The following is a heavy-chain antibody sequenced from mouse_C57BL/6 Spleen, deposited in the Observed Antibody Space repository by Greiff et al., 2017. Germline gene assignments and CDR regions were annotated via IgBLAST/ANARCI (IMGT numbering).Heavy chain of an antibody. J-gene: IGHJ2*01. D-gene: IGHD1-1*01. V-gene: IGHV1-52*01. CDR1: GYTFTSYW. Sequence: QVQLQQPGAELVRPGSSVKLSCKASGYTFTSYWMHWVKQRPIQGLEWIGNIDPSDSATHYNQKFKDKATLTVDKSSSTAYMQLSSLTSEDSAVXYCARGDYSSSAYYFDYWGPGTTLTVSS. CDR3: ARGDYSSSAYYFDY. CDR2: IDPSDSAT.